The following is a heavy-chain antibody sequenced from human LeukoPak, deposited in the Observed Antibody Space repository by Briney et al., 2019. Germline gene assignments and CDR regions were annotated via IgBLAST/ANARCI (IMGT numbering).Heavy chain of an antibody. D-gene: IGHD4-17*01. J-gene: IGHJ4*02. CDR2: LNPNSGGT. V-gene: IGHV1-2*02. CDR3: ARAHYGDCVADY. CDR1: GYTFTGYY. Sequence: PSVKVSCRASGYTFTGYYMHWVRQAPGQGLEWMGWLNPNSGGTNYAQKFQGRVTMTRDTSISTAYMELSRLRSDDTAVYYCARAHYGDCVADYWSQGTLVTVSS.